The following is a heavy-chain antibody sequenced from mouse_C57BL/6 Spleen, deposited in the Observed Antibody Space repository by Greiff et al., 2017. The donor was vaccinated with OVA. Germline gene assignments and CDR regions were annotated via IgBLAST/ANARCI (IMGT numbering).Heavy chain of an antibody. CDR1: GYTFTSYG. Sequence: QVQLQQSGAELARPGASVKLSCKASGYTFTSYGISWVKQSTGQGLEWIGEIYPRSGNTYYNEKFKGKATLTADKSSSTAYMKLRSLTSEDSAVYFCARSGYGGAMDYWGQGTSVTVSS. CDR3: ARSGYGGAMDY. V-gene: IGHV1-81*01. J-gene: IGHJ4*01. D-gene: IGHD2-2*01. CDR2: IYPRSGNT.